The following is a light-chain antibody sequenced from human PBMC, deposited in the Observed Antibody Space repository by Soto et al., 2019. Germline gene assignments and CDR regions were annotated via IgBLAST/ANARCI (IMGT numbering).Light chain of an antibody. CDR3: SSYTSSATLE. CDR1: SSDVGGYTY. J-gene: IGLJ2*01. V-gene: IGLV2-14*01. Sequence: QSVLTQPASVSGSPGQSITISCTGTSSDVGGYTYVSWYQQHPGKAPKLMIYDVTNRPSGVSNRFSGSKSGNTASLTISGLQAEDEAQYYCSSYTSSATLEFGGGTKLTVL. CDR2: DVT.